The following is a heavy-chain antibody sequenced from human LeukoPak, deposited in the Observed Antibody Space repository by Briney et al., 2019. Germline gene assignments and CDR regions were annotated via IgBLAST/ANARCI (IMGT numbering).Heavy chain of an antibody. D-gene: IGHD2-2*01. J-gene: IGHJ6*03. CDR3: ARGLGEEVPAAPVYYMDV. Sequence: SETLSLTCAVYGGSFSGYYWSWIRQPPGKGLEWIGKINHSGSTNYNPSLKSRVTISVDASKNQFSLKLSSVTAADTAVYYCARGLGEEVPAAPVYYMDVWGKGTTVTVSS. CDR2: INHSGST. V-gene: IGHV4-34*01. CDR1: GGSFSGYY.